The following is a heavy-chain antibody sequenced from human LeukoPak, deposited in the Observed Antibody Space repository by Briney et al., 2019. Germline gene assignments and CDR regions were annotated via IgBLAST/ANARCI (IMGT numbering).Heavy chain of an antibody. J-gene: IGHJ4*02. CDR3: ARGWNSGYDYDS. CDR2: INPNSGGT. CDR1: GYTFTGYY. V-gene: IGHV1-2*02. D-gene: IGHD5-12*01. Sequence: GASVKVSCKSSGYTFTGYYIHWVRQAPGRGPEWMGWINPNSGGTNYAQKFQGRVTMTRDTSIYTAYMELSRLRSDDTAVYYCARGWNSGYDYDSWGQGTLVTVSS.